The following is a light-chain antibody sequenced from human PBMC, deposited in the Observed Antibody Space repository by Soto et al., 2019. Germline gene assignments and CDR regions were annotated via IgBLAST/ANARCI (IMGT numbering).Light chain of an antibody. V-gene: IGKV3-20*01. Sequence: DIVLTQSPGTLSLSPGERATLSCRASQSVRSRYLAWYQQKAGQAPRLLIYDASSRATGIPDRFSGSGSGTDFTLTISRLEPEDFAVYYCQQYASSVTFGGGTKVEIK. CDR3: QQYASSVT. CDR1: QSVRSRY. J-gene: IGKJ4*01. CDR2: DAS.